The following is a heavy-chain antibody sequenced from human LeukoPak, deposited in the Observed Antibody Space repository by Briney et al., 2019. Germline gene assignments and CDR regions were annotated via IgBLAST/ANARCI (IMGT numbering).Heavy chain of an antibody. CDR3: ARQHCSGGDCYFFD. CDR2: IWYDGNNK. Sequence: GGSLRLSCAASGFTFSSYGMHWVRQAPGKGLEWVALIWYDGNNKYYADSVEGRFTISRDNSKNTLYLQLNSLRAEDTAVYYCARQHCSGGDCYFFDWGQGTLVTVSS. V-gene: IGHV3-33*01. J-gene: IGHJ4*02. CDR1: GFTFSSYG. D-gene: IGHD2-15*01.